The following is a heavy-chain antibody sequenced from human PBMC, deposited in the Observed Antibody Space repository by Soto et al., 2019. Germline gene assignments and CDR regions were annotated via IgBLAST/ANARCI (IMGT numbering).Heavy chain of an antibody. J-gene: IGHJ6*02. V-gene: IGHV3-30*18. D-gene: IGHD3-16*01. CDR1: GFTFGNYG. CDR2: ILYDGSDK. Sequence: QVQLVESGGGVVQPGTSLRISCAASGFTFGNYGMHWVRQPPGKGLEWMSSILYDGSDKYYADSVKGRFNISRDDSKNKVYLQMDSLRPDDTAVYYCAKWGEVSHNPGGNYYYGMDVWGQGTTVTVSS. CDR3: AKWGEVSHNPGGNYYYGMDV.